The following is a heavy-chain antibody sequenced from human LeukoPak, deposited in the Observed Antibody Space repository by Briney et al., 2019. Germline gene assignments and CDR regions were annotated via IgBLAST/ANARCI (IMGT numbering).Heavy chain of an antibody. Sequence: GGSLRLSCAASGFTFSSYAMSWVRQAPGKGLEWVSAISGSGGSTYHADSVKGRFTISRDNSKNTLYLQMNSLRAEDTAAYYCAKGTYDSRGHFDYWGQGTLVSVSS. V-gene: IGHV3-23*01. CDR3: AKGTYDSRGHFDY. CDR2: ISGSGGST. CDR1: GFTFSSYA. D-gene: IGHD3-22*01. J-gene: IGHJ4*02.